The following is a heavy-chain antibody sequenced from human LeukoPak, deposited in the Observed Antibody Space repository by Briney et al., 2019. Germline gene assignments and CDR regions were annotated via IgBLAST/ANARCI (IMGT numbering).Heavy chain of an antibody. D-gene: IGHD6-13*01. CDR2: IHIYRGNT. Sequence: EASVKVSCTASGYSSSNYGISWVRQAPGQGLEWMGWIHIYRGNTNYAQKFQGRVTMTTDTSTSTVYMEVRGLRSDDTAMYYCARDVGITVADSFDPWGQGTLVTVSS. J-gene: IGHJ5*02. V-gene: IGHV1-18*01. CDR3: ARDVGITVADSFDP. CDR1: GYSSSNYG.